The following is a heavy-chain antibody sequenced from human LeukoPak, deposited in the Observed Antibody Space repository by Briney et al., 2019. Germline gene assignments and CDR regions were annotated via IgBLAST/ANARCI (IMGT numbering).Heavy chain of an antibody. CDR1: GFTYSNYA. D-gene: IGHD6-19*01. J-gene: IGHJ4*02. V-gene: IGHV3-23*01. CDR3: TKAGIAVPATPDY. CDR2: ISSGGGTT. Sequence: GGSLRLSCAASGFTYSNYAMTWVRQAPGKGLEWVSGISSGGGTTYYADSVKGRFIISRDNSKNTLYLQMDSLRAEDTAVYYCTKAGIAVPATPDYWGQGTLVTVSS.